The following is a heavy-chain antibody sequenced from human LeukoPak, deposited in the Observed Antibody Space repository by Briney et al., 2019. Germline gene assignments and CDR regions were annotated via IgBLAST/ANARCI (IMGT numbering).Heavy chain of an antibody. CDR3: ARAYCSSTRCSYYFDS. J-gene: IGHJ4*02. D-gene: IGHD2-2*01. CDR1: GFTFSKYW. V-gene: IGHV3-74*01. Sequence: GGSLRLSCAASGFTFSKYWMHWVRQAPGKGLVWVSRINTDGSSTDYADSVKGRFSISRDNAKNTLYLQINSLRAEDTAVYYCARAYCSSTRCSYYFDSWGQGTLVTVSS. CDR2: INTDGSST.